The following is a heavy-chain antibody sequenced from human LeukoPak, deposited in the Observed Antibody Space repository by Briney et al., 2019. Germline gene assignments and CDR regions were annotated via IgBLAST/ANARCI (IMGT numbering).Heavy chain of an antibody. Sequence: GGSLRLSCAASGFTVSSYTMNWVRQAPGKGLEWVAVISYDGSNKYYADSVKGRFTISRDNSKNTLYLQMNSLRAEDTAVYYCAKGGYRQQLSLWGMDVWSQGTTVTVSS. J-gene: IGHJ6*02. CDR2: ISYDGSNK. D-gene: IGHD6-13*01. CDR3: AKGGYRQQLSLWGMDV. V-gene: IGHV3-30*18. CDR1: GFTVSSYT.